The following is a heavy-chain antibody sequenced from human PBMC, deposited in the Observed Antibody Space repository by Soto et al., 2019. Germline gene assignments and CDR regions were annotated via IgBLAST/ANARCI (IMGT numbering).Heavy chain of an antibody. CDR3: ARDTGDGTFDF. D-gene: IGHD7-27*01. Sequence: QVHLVQSGAEVRKPGASVKVSCKASGYTFSSYAMHWVRQAPGQRLEWMGWINAGYGNTKSSQKFQDRVTISRDTSASTAYMELPSLRSEDTAVYYCARDTGDGTFDFWGQGTLVNVSS. CDR2: INAGYGNT. V-gene: IGHV1-3*01. CDR1: GYTFSSYA. J-gene: IGHJ4*02.